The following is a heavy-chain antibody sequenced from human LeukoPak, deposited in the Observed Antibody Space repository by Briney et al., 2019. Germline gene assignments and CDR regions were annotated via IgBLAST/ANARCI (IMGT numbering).Heavy chain of an antibody. V-gene: IGHV4-39*07. J-gene: IGHJ4*02. D-gene: IGHD6-19*01. Sequence: PSETLSLTCTVSGGSNSSSSYYWGWIRQPPGKGLEWIGSIYHSGSTYYNPFLKSRVTISVDTSKNQFSLKLSSVTAADTAVYYCARSSIAVAEYYFDYWGQGTLVTVSS. CDR1: GGSNSSSSYY. CDR2: IYHSGST. CDR3: ARSSIAVAEYYFDY.